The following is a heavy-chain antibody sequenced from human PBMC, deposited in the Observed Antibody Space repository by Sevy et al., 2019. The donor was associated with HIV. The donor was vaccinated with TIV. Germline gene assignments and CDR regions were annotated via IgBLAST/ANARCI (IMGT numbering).Heavy chain of an antibody. CDR2: IWYDGKNA. CDR1: GFRFGNFG. J-gene: IGHJ4*02. CDR3: ARDLEEWELRYLGY. D-gene: IGHD1-26*01. Sequence: GGSLRLSCAASGFRFGNFGMHWARQAPGEGLEWVAIIWYDGKNAYYADSVKGRFTISRDNSKNILYLKMNSLRAEDTAVYYCARDLEEWELRYLGYWGQGTLVTVSS. V-gene: IGHV3-33*01.